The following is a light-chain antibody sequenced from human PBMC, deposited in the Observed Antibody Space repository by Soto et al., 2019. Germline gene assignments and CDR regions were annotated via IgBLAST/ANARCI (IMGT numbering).Light chain of an antibody. Sequence: QSVLTQPASVSGSPGQSITISYTGTSSDVGSYNLVSWYQQHPGKAPKLMIYEGSKRPSGVSNRFSGSKSGNTASLTISGLQAEDEADYYCCSFAGLNTLLFGGGTKLTVL. V-gene: IGLV2-23*01. CDR2: EGS. CDR1: SSDVGSYNL. J-gene: IGLJ2*01. CDR3: CSFAGLNTLL.